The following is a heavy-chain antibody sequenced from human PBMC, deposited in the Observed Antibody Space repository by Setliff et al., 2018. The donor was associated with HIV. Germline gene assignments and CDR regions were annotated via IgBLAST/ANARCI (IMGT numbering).Heavy chain of an antibody. D-gene: IGHD3-3*01. Sequence: HPGGSLRLSCAASGFTFSSYWMSWVRQAPGKGLEWVANIKQDGSEKYYVDSVKGRFTISRDNAKNSLYLQMNSLRAEDTAVYYCARVADSITIFGVVAAYFQHWGQGTLVTVSS. CDR2: IKQDGSEK. V-gene: IGHV3-7*01. CDR3: ARVADSITIFGVVAAYFQH. J-gene: IGHJ1*01. CDR1: GFTFSSYW.